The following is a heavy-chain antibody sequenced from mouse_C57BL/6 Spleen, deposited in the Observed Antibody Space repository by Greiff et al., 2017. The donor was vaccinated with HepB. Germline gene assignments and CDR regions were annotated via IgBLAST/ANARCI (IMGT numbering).Heavy chain of an antibody. Sequence: QVQLKQPGAELVMPGASVKLSCKASGYTFTSYWMHWVKQRPGQGLEWIGEIDPSDSYTNYNQKFKGKSTLTVDKSSSTAYMQLSSLTSEDSAVYYCARGFFHYFDYWGQGTTLTVSS. CDR1: GYTFTSYW. CDR3: ARGFFHYFDY. V-gene: IGHV1-69*01. CDR2: IDPSDSYT. J-gene: IGHJ2*01.